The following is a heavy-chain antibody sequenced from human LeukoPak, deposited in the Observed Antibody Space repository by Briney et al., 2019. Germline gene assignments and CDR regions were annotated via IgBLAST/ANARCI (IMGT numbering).Heavy chain of an antibody. CDR2: ISSSSSYI. V-gene: IGHV3-21*01. CDR1: GFTFSSYS. CDR3: AKAHSGYPLADFQH. D-gene: IGHD3-22*01. J-gene: IGHJ1*01. Sequence: KPGGSLRLSCAASGFTFSSYSMNWVRQAPGKGLEWVSSISSSSSYIYYADSVKGRFTISRDNAKNSLYLQMNSLRAEDTAVYYCAKAHSGYPLADFQHWGQGTLVTVSS.